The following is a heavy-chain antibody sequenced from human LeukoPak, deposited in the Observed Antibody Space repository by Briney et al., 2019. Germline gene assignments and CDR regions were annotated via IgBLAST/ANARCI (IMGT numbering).Heavy chain of an antibody. CDR3: ARDRQQWLVDDYYYYMDV. CDR2: INPNSGGT. Sequence: ASVKVSCKASGYTFTASYMNWVRQAPGQGLEWMGWINPNSGGTNYAQKFQGRVTMTRDTSISTAYMELSRLRSDDTAVYYCARDRQQWLVDDYYYYMDVWGKGTTVTVSS. D-gene: IGHD6-19*01. CDR1: GYTFTASY. J-gene: IGHJ6*03. V-gene: IGHV1-2*02.